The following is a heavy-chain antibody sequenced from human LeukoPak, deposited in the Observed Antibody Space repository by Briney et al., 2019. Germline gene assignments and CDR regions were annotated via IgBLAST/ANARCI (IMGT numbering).Heavy chain of an antibody. Sequence: PGGALKLSCAASGFTFSSYDMTWVRQAPGRGLEWVSSIRPSGDNTYYGDSVKGRFTISRDNAKNSLYLQMNSLRAEDTAVYYCARATVTPPDYYYYYYMDVWGKGTTVTVSS. CDR2: IRPSGDNT. J-gene: IGHJ6*03. V-gene: IGHV3-21*01. D-gene: IGHD4-17*01. CDR1: GFTFSSYD. CDR3: ARATVTPPDYYYYYYMDV.